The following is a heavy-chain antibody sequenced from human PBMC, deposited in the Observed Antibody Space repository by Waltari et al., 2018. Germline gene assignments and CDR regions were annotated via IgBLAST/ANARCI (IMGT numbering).Heavy chain of an antibody. Sequence: EVQLVESGGGLVQPGGSLRLTCAASGITVSNSYMSWVRQAPGMGLEWVSVIYSDGNTYYADSVKGRFTISRDSSKNTLFLKMNSLRVEDTAVDYCARDGYIGRAGYWGQGALVTVSS. CDR3: ARDGYIGRAGY. V-gene: IGHV3-66*01. CDR1: GITVSNSY. J-gene: IGHJ4*02. CDR2: IYSDGNT. D-gene: IGHD5-12*01.